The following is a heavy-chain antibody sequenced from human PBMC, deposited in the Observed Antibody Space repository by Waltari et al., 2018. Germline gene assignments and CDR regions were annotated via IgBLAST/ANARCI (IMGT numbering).Heavy chain of an antibody. CDR2: VDPEDGET. CDR1: GYTFTDYY. D-gene: IGHD3-16*01. CDR3: ATSSIMITFGGANWFDP. Sequence: EVQLVQSGAEVKKPGATVKISCKASGYTFTDYYMHWVQQAPGKGLEWMGRVDPEDGETIYAEKFQGRVTITADTSTDTAYMELSSLRSEDTAVYYCATSSIMITFGGANWFDPWGQGTLVTVSS. V-gene: IGHV1-69-2*01. J-gene: IGHJ5*02.